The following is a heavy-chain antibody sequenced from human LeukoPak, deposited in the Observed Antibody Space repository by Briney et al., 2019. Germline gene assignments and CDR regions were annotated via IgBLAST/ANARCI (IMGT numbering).Heavy chain of an antibody. V-gene: IGHV7-4-1*02. CDR1: GYTFTGYY. CDR3: ARDQYIFSSTGGYFDY. Sequence: ASVKVSCKASGYTFTGYYMHWVRQAPGQGLEWMGWINTNTGNPTYAQGFTGRFVFSLDTSVSTAYLQISSLKAEDTAVYYCARDQYIFSSTGGYFDYWGQETLVTVSS. J-gene: IGHJ4*02. CDR2: INTNTGNP. D-gene: IGHD6-13*01.